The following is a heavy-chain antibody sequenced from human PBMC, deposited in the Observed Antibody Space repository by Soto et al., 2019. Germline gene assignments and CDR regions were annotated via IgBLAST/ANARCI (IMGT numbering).Heavy chain of an antibody. CDR3: AINLMVRGGNNWFDP. D-gene: IGHD3-10*01. Sequence: SVKVSCKASGGTFSSYAISWVRQAPGQGLEWMGGIIPIFGTANYAQKFQGRVTITADESTSTAYMELSSLRSEDTAVYYCAINLMVRGGNNWFDPWGQGTLVTVSS. J-gene: IGHJ5*02. CDR1: GGTFSSYA. V-gene: IGHV1-69*13. CDR2: IIPIFGTA.